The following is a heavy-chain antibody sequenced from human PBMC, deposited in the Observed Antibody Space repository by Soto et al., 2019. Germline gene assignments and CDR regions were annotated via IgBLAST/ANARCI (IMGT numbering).Heavy chain of an antibody. V-gene: IGHV3-33*01. J-gene: IGHJ3*02. D-gene: IGHD5-18*01. CDR3: ARPGHVDTAWVGAFDI. CDR1: GFTFSSYG. CDR2: IWYDVSNK. Sequence: HPGGSLRLSCAASGFTFSSYGMHWVRQAPGKGLEWVAVIWYDVSNKYYADSVKGRFTISRDNSKNTLYLQMNSLRAEDTAVYYCARPGHVDTAWVGAFDIWGQGPMVTVSS.